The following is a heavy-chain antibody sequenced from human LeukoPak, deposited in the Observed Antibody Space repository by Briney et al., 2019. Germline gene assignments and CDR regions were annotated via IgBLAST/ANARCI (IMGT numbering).Heavy chain of an antibody. CDR1: GGSFSGYY. D-gene: IGHD3-10*01. CDR3: ARHGNYYGSGSYY. V-gene: IGHV4-34*01. CDR2: INYSGST. J-gene: IGHJ4*02. Sequence: SETLSLTCAVYGGSFSGYYWSWIRQPPGKGLEWIGEINYSGSTNYNPSLKSRVTISVDTSKNQFSLKLSSVTAAGTAVYYCARHGNYYGSGSYYWGQGTLVTVSS.